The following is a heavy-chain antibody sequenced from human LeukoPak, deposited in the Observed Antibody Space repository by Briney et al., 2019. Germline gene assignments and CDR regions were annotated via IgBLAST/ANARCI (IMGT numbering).Heavy chain of an antibody. CDR2: IRSNGDST. CDR3: VKEEEYCSGGSCYSDFDY. D-gene: IGHD2-15*01. J-gene: IGHJ4*02. CDR1: GFTLSSYA. Sequence: GGSPRLSCSASGFTLSSYAMHWVPDTSGRGLEYVSDIRSNGDSTYYADSVKGRFTICRDNSKNTLYLQMSSLRAEDTAVYYCVKEEEYCSGGSCYSDFDYWGQGTLVTVSS. V-gene: IGHV3-64D*06.